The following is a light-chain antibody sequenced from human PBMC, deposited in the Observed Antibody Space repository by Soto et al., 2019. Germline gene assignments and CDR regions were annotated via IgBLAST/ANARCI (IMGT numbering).Light chain of an antibody. Sequence: QSVLTQPASVSGSPGQSITISCTGTSSDVGSYNLVSWYQHLPGKAPKLIIYEVIERPSGISSRFSGSKSGNTASLTISGLQGEDEAYYYCCSYAGSSLLVFGGGTKLTVL. CDR1: SSDVGSYNL. J-gene: IGLJ3*02. CDR3: CSYAGSSLLV. CDR2: EVI. V-gene: IGLV2-23*02.